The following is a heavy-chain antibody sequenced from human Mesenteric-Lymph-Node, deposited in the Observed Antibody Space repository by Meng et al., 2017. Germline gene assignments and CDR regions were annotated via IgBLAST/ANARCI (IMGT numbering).Heavy chain of an antibody. D-gene: IGHD6-13*01. Sequence: LSLTCAASGFTFSSYEMNWVRQAPGKGLEWVSYISSSGSTIYYADSVKGRFTISRDNAKNSLYLQMNSLRAEDTAVYYCARGVAAAGRGWGQGTLVTVSS. CDR2: ISSSGSTI. CDR1: GFTFSSYE. CDR3: ARGVAAAGRG. J-gene: IGHJ4*02. V-gene: IGHV3-48*03.